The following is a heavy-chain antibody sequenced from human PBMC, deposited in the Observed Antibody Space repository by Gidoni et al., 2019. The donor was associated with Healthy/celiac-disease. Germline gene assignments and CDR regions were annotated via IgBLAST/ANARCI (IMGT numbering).Heavy chain of an antibody. CDR1: GGPTSSGGSY. J-gene: IGHJ2*01. V-gene: IGHV4-31*03. Sequence: QVPLQESGPGLVQPSQTLSLTCTVSGGPTSSGGSYWSWIRQHPGKGLPWIGYIYYSGSTYYNPSLKSRVTISVDTSKNQFSLKLSSVTAADTAVYYCARDKSSRVAGSYWYFDLWGRGTLVTVSS. CDR2: IYYSGST. CDR3: ARDKSSRVAGSYWYFDL. D-gene: IGHD6-19*01.